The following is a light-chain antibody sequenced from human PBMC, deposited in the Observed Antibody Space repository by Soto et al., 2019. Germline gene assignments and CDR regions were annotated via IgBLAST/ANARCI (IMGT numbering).Light chain of an antibody. CDR1: SGHSSYI. J-gene: IGLJ2*01. V-gene: IGLV4-60*02. CDR3: ETWDSHTVV. CDR2: LEGSGSY. Sequence: HPVLTQSPSASASLGSSVKLTCTLSSGHSSYIIAWHQQQPGKAPRYLMKLEGSGSYNKGSGVPDRFSGSSSGADRHLTISSLQFEDEADYYCETWDSHTVVVGGGTKLTGL.